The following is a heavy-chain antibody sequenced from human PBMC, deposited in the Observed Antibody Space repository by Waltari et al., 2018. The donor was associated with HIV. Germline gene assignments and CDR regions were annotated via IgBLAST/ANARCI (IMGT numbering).Heavy chain of an antibody. CDR1: GGPFSGYY. V-gene: IGHV4-34*01. D-gene: IGHD2-2*01. CDR3: ARYQLLHFVLDV. J-gene: IGHJ6*02. CDR2: INHNGKT. Sequence: QVQLQQWGAGLLKPSETLSLTCAVSGGPFSGYYWSWIRQPPGKGLEWIGEINHNGKTHYNPSLKSRVTISVDTSKSQFSLRVSSVTAADTAVYYCARYQLLHFVLDVWGQGAAVAVSS.